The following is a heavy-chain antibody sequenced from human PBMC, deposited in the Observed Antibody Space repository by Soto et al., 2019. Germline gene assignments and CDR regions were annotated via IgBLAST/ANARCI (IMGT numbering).Heavy chain of an antibody. CDR3: ARDSGVYPAQDY. CDR1: GFTFSSYW. Sequence: GGSLRLSCAASGFTFSSYWMHWVRQAPGKGLVWVSRIKSYGNSITYADSVKCRFTISRDNAKNTLYLQMNSLIVEDTAVYYCARDSGVYPAQDYWGQGTLVTVSS. V-gene: IGHV3-74*01. CDR2: IKSYGNSI. D-gene: IGHD6-6*01. J-gene: IGHJ4*02.